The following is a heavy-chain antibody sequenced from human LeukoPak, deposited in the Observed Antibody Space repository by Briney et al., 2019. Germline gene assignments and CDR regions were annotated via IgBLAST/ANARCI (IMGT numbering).Heavy chain of an antibody. CDR2: INHSGST. J-gene: IGHJ4*02. CDR1: GGSFSGYY. V-gene: IGHV4-34*01. CDR3: ARGNCSGGSCYSNYFDY. D-gene: IGHD2-15*01. Sequence: SETLSLTCAVYGGSFSGYYWSWIRQPPGKGLEWIGEINHSGSTNYNPSLKSRVTISVDTSKNQFSLKLSSVTAADTAVYYCARGNCSGGSCYSNYFDYWGQGTLVTVSS.